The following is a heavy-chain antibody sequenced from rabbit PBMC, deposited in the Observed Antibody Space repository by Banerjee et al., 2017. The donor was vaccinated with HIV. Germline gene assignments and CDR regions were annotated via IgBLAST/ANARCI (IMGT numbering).Heavy chain of an antibody. D-gene: IGHD2-1*01. CDR1: GFSFSSSYW. J-gene: IGHJ4*01. CDR2: IYGDSGST. Sequence: QEQLEESGGGLVQPEGSLTLTCKASGFSFSSSYWLCWVRQAPGKGLEWIACIYGDSGSTYYASWVNDRFTISRDTNENTVSLKMTSLTAADTATYFCARMATMTMQVNLWGPGTLVTVS. CDR3: ARMATMTMQVNL. V-gene: IGHV1S45*01.